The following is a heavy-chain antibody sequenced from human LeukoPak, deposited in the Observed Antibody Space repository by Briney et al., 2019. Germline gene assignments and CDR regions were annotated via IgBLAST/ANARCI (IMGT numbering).Heavy chain of an antibody. CDR1: GGTFSSYA. J-gene: IGHJ6*03. CDR2: IIPIFGIP. D-gene: IGHD6-25*01. Sequence: SVKVSCKASGGTFSSYAISWVRQAPGQGLEWMGGIIPIFGIPDSAQKFQCRLTITADESTTTAYMELSSLRSDDTAIYYCGLSGNYYYYYMDVWGKGTTVTISS. CDR3: GLSGNYYYYYMDV. V-gene: IGHV1-69*13.